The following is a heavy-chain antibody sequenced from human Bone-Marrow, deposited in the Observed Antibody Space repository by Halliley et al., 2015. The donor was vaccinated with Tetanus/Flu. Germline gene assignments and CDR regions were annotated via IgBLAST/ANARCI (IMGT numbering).Heavy chain of an antibody. Sequence: TLSLTCTVSGGFDSTYYWSWIRQPPGKGLEWIGYTNYSGSTNYNPSLKSRVTISEDTSKNQFSLKLSSVTAADTAVYYCAREDYDYVWGSYLHYWGQGTLVTVSS. CDR1: GGFDSTYY. CDR3: AREDYDYVWGSYLHY. D-gene: IGHD3-16*02. V-gene: IGHV4-59*02. CDR2: TNYSGST. J-gene: IGHJ4*02.